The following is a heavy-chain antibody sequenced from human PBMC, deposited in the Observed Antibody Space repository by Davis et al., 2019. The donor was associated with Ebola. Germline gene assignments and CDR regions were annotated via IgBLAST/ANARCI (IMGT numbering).Heavy chain of an antibody. V-gene: IGHV4-34*01. CDR1: GFTFTSYS. CDR2: TSHSGVA. CDR3: ASHCGSASCYFRFDP. D-gene: IGHD2-2*01. J-gene: IGHJ5*02. Sequence: ESLKISCAASGFTFTSYSMNWVRQPPGKGLEWIGETSHSGVAKYNPSLKSRVTISVDTSENQLSLRLSSVTAADTAVYYCASHCGSASCYFRFDPWGQGTLVTVSS.